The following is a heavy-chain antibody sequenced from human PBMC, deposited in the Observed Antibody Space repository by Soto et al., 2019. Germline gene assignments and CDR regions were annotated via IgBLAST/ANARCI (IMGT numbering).Heavy chain of an antibody. D-gene: IGHD3-10*01. J-gene: IGHJ4*02. CDR3: AGDENLDYYGSGSYYPY. CDR1: GCSFSSYV. Sequence: QVQLVQSGAEVKKPGSSVKVSCKASGCSFSSYVFIWVRQAPGQGPVWMGDIITTLATANYAQKFQGRVTITADESASTTNMEQSSLRSEDTAVYYFAGDENLDYYGSGSYYPYWGQGTLVTVSS. V-gene: IGHV1-69*11. CDR2: IITTLATA.